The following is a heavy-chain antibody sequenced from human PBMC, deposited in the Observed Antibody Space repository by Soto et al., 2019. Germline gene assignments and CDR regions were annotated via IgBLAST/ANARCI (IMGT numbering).Heavy chain of an antibody. CDR1: GFTFNNYA. CDR2: FDFNSGRT. D-gene: IGHD3-16*01. J-gene: IGHJ6*02. V-gene: IGHV3-20*04. CDR3: TKDLVPGGADV. Sequence: AGGSLRLSCAASGFTFNNYAMSWVRQAPGKGLEWVSGFDFNSGRTGYADSVKGRFTISRDNAKSSLSLEMNSLRVEDTALYYCTKDLVPGGADVWGQGTTVTVSS.